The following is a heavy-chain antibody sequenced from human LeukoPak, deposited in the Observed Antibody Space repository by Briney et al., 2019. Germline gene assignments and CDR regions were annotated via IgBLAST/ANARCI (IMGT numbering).Heavy chain of an antibody. CDR2: ISYDGSNK. V-gene: IGHV3-30*04. CDR3: ARDLSPRAAAGSPHYYYMDV. J-gene: IGHJ6*03. Sequence: QPGGSLRLSCAASGFTFSSYAMHWVRQAPGKGLEWVAVISYDGSNKYYADSVKGRFTISRDNSKNTLYLQMNSLRAEDTAVYYCARDLSPRAAAGSPHYYYMDVWGKGTTVTVSS. CDR1: GFTFSSYA. D-gene: IGHD6-13*01.